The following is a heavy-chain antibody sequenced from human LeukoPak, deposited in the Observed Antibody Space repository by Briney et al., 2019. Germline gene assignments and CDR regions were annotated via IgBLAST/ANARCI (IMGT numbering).Heavy chain of an antibody. V-gene: IGHV4-61*02. J-gene: IGHJ1*01. Sequence: SETLYLTCTVSGGSISSGSYYWSWIRQPAGKGLEWIGRIYTSGSTNYNPSLKSRVTISVDTSKNQFSLKLSSVTAADTAVYYCARGLEYFQHWGQGTLVTVSS. CDR3: ARGLEYFQH. CDR2: IYTSGST. D-gene: IGHD5-12*01. CDR1: GGSISSGSYY.